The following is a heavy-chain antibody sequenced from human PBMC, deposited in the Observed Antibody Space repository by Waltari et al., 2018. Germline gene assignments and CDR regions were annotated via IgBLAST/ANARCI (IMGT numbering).Heavy chain of an antibody. V-gene: IGHV3-48*04. J-gene: IGHJ4*02. Sequence: EVQLVESGGGLVQPGGSLRLSCAASGFTFSSYSMNWVRQAPGKGLEWVSYISSSSSTIYYADSVKGRFTISRDNAKNSLYLQMNSLRAEDTAVYYCARLPRGSSWTEQDYWGQGTLVTVSS. D-gene: IGHD6-13*01. CDR3: ARLPRGSSWTEQDY. CDR2: ISSSSSTI. CDR1: GFTFSSYS.